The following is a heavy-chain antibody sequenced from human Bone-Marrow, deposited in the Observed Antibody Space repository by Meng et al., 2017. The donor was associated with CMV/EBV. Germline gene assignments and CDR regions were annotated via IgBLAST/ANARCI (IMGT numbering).Heavy chain of an antibody. CDR3: AKDLSSGSRNPYTSSRYYYYYGMDV. CDR2: TSGTGSYI. Sequence: GESLKISCAASGFTFSSYEMNWVRQTPGKGLKWVSSTSGTGSYIYYADSVRGRFTISRDNAKNSLFLQMNSLRAEDTAVYYCAKDLSSGSRNPYTSSRYYYYYGMDVWGQGTTVTVSS. J-gene: IGHJ6*02. V-gene: IGHV3-21*04. CDR1: GFTFSSYE. D-gene: IGHD1-26*01.